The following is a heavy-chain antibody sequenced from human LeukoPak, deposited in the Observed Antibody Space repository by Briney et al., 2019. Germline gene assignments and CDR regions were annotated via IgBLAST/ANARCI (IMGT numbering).Heavy chain of an antibody. CDR3: ARVNSSSWYSFDY. D-gene: IGHD6-13*01. CDR1: GGSISSYY. Sequence: SETLSLTCTVSGGSISSYYWSWIRQPPGKGLGWIGYIYYSGSTNYNPSLKSRVTISVDTSKNQFSLKLSSVTAADTAVYYCARVNSSSWYSFDYWGQGTLVTVSS. J-gene: IGHJ4*02. V-gene: IGHV4-59*01. CDR2: IYYSGST.